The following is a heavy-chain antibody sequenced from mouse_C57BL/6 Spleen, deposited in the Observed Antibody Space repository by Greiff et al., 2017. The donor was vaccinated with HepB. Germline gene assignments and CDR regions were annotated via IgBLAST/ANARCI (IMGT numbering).Heavy chain of an antibody. Sequence: VQLQQSGAELVRPGASVTLSCKASGYTFTDYEMHWVKQTPVHGLEWIGAIDPETGGTAYNQKFKGKAILTADKSSSTAYMELRSLTSEDSAVYYCTREGGYGSSWFAYWGQGTLVTVSA. CDR3: TREGGYGSSWFAY. V-gene: IGHV1-15*01. D-gene: IGHD1-1*01. CDR1: GYTFTDYE. J-gene: IGHJ3*01. CDR2: IDPETGGT.